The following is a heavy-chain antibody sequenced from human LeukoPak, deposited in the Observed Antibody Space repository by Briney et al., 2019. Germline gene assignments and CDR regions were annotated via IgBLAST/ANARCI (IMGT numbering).Heavy chain of an antibody. CDR3: ARAIKSSGSTRRPMAPSYWFDP. Sequence: PMASVKVSCKASGGTFSSYAISWVRQAPGQGLEWMGGIIPIFGTANYAQKFQGRVTITTDESTSTAYMELSSLRSEDTAVYYCARAIKSSGSTRRPMAPSYWFDPWGQGTLVTVSS. V-gene: IGHV1-69*05. D-gene: IGHD3-22*01. CDR1: GGTFSSYA. CDR2: IIPIFGTA. J-gene: IGHJ5*02.